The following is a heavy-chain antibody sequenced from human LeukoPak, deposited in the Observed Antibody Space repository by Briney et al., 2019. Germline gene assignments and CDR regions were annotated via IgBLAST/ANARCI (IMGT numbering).Heavy chain of an antibody. V-gene: IGHV3-74*01. J-gene: IGHJ4*02. CDR1: GFTFSSSW. Sequence: GGSLRLSCAASGFTFSSSWMHWVRHAPGKGLVWVSRIDSDGSNTRYADSVKGRFTISRDNAKNTLYLQMNSLRIEDTAMYYCTRPRYCIDGVCYKDYWGQGTLVTVSS. CDR2: IDSDGSNT. D-gene: IGHD2-8*01. CDR3: TRPRYCIDGVCYKDY.